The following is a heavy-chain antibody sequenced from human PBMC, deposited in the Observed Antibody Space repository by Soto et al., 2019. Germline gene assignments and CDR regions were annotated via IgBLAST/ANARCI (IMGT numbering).Heavy chain of an antibody. Sequence: SGPTLVNPTQTLTLTCTVSGFSLTSRGMTLGWIRQPPGKAPEWLALSTQYSPSLQSRLTFTTDTSNNQVVLTMTNMDPVDTATYYCTLRHDSSRGPIYWGQGIMVTVPS. CDR3: TLRHDSSRGPIY. CDR1: GFSLTSRGMT. J-gene: IGHJ4*02. CDR2: ST. D-gene: IGHD2-2*01. V-gene: IGHV2-5*01.